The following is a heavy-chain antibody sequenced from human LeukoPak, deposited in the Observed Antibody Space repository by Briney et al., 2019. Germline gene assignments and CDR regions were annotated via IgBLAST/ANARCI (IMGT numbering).Heavy chain of an antibody. Sequence: SETLSLTCTVSGGSISTYSWTWVRQPPGKGLEWIGNIYYSGSTNYNPSLKSRVTISIDTSKNQFSLKVSSVTAADTAVYYCARAHSSGWPHMFDPWGQGTLVTVPS. V-gene: IGHV4-59*01. J-gene: IGHJ5*02. CDR1: GGSISTYS. D-gene: IGHD6-19*01. CDR2: IYYSGST. CDR3: ARAHSSGWPHMFDP.